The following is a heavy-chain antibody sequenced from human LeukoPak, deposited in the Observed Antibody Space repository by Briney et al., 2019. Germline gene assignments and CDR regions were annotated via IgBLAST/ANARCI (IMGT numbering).Heavy chain of an antibody. CDR3: AKDLHFYYDSSGGGYDY. V-gene: IGHV3-9*01. Sequence: GGSLRLSCAASGFTFDDYAMHWVRQAPGKGLEWVSGISWNSGSIGYVDSVKGRFTISRDNAKNSLHLQMNSLRAEDTALYYCAKDLHFYYDSSGGGYDYWGQGTLVTVSS. CDR2: ISWNSGSI. CDR1: GFTFDDYA. D-gene: IGHD3-22*01. J-gene: IGHJ4*02.